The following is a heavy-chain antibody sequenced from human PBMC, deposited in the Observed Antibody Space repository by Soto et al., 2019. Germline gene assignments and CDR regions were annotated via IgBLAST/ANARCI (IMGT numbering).Heavy chain of an antibody. V-gene: IGHV3-7*01. J-gene: IGHJ1*01. CDR3: AAPPTGNVYFNQ. CDR1: GFIFSSYW. Sequence: EVQLVESGGGLVQPGGSLRLSCAASGFIFSSYWMTWLRQAPGKGLEWVANINPDGSAKYYVDSVKGRFTISRDNAKNSLYLQMNSLRVEDTAVYYCAAPPTGNVYFNQWGQGALVTVSS. CDR2: INPDGSAK. D-gene: IGHD2-8*02.